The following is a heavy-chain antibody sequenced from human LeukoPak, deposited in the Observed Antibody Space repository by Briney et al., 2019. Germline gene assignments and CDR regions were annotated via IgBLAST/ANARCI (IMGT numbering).Heavy chain of an antibody. Sequence: SETLSLTCAVYGGSFSGYYWSWVRQPPGKGLEWLGEINHSGSANYNPSLKSRVTISVDTSKNQFSLKLSSVTAADTAVYYCARGYNYGFPRVDYWGQGTLVTVSS. CDR1: GGSFSGYY. D-gene: IGHD5-18*01. CDR3: ARGYNYGFPRVDY. V-gene: IGHV4-34*01. J-gene: IGHJ4*02. CDR2: INHSGSA.